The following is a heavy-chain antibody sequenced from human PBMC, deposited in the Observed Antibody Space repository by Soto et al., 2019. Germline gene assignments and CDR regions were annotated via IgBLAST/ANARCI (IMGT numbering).Heavy chain of an antibody. J-gene: IGHJ5*02. V-gene: IGHV3-23*01. CDR1: GFSFSSFA. CDR2: IRGTAT. Sequence: EVQLLESGGTLVQPGESLRLSCEVSGFSFSSFAMNWVRQAPGEGLEWVSSIRGTATSYADSVKGRFTISRDNSKNTVYLQMSTLRGADTAVYYCAKCAVLITTSGGWCNWFDPWGQGTLVIVSS. D-gene: IGHD3-16*01. CDR3: AKCAVLITTSGGWCNWFDP.